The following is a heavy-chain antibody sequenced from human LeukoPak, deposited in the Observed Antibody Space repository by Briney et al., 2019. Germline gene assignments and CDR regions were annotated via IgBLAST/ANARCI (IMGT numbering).Heavy chain of an antibody. D-gene: IGHD3-10*01. CDR1: GYTFTGYY. V-gene: IGHV1-2*02. J-gene: IGHJ3*02. Sequence: EASVKVSCKASGYTFTGYYMHWVRQAPGQGLVWMGWINPNSGGTNGAQKFQGRVTMTRDTSISTAYMGLSRLRSDDTAMYYCAKSMVRGVISDAFDIWGQGTMVIVSS. CDR2: INPNSGGT. CDR3: AKSMVRGVISDAFDI.